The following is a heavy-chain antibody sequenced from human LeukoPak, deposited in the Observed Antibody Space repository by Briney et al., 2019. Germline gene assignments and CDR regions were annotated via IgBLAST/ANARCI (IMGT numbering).Heavy chain of an antibody. CDR1: GFTFSDYW. J-gene: IGHJ4*02. V-gene: IGHV3-74*01. CDR3: ARDLVYGSGSYYPA. D-gene: IGHD3-10*01. Sequence: GGSLRLSCTASGFTFSDYWMHWVRQAPGKGLVWVSRIRGDGIGTSYADSMKGRFTISRDNAKNTVYLQMNSLRVEDSAVYYCARDLVYGSGSYYPAGGQGTLVTVSS. CDR2: IRGDGIGT.